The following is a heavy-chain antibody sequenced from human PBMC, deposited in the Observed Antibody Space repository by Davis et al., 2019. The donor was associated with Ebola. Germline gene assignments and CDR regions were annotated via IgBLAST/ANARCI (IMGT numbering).Heavy chain of an antibody. CDR3: AREVPYSRFDY. Sequence: SETLSLTCVVSGGSISSYYWSWIRQPPGKGLEWIGYIYYSGSTYYNPSLKSRVTISVDTSKNQFSLKLSSVTAADTAVYYCAREVPYSRFDYWGQGTLVTVSS. CDR1: GGSISSYY. CDR2: IYYSGST. V-gene: IGHV4-59*12. D-gene: IGHD5-18*01. J-gene: IGHJ4*02.